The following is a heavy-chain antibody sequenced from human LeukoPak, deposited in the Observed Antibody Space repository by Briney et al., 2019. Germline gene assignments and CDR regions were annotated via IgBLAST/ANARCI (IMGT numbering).Heavy chain of an antibody. D-gene: IGHD6-13*01. V-gene: IGHV4-38-2*01. CDR2: IYHSGNS. J-gene: IGHJ4*02. CDR3: ARRAGSSWPTFDY. CDR1: GYSISSGYY. Sequence: SETLSLTCAVSGYSISSGYYWGWVRQPPGKGLEWIGSIYHSGNSYYNPSLRSRVTISVDTSKNQFFLKVSSVTAADTAVYYCARRAGSSWPTFDYWGQGTLVTVSS.